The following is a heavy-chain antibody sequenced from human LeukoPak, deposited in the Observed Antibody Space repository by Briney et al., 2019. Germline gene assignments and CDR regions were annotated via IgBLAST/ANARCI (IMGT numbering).Heavy chain of an antibody. CDR2: ISTGSSYI. V-gene: IGHV3-21*01. CDR3: AELGITMIGGV. J-gene: IGHJ6*04. Sequence: GGSLRLSCAASGFTFSNYAMSWVRQAPGKGLEWVSSISTGSSYIYYADSLKGRFTISRDNAKNSLYLQMNSLRAEDTAVYYCAELGITMIGGVWGKGTTVTISS. D-gene: IGHD3-10*02. CDR1: GFTFSNYA.